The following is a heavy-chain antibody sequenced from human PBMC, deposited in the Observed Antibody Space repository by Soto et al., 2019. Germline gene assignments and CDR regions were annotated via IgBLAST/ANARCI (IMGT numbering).Heavy chain of an antibody. CDR1: GFTFTSSA. CDR3: AAGMTTVTTAAFDI. CDR2: IVVGSGNT. J-gene: IGHJ3*02. Sequence: SVKVSCKASGFTFTSSAMQWVRQARGQRLEWIGWIVVGSGNTNYAQKFQERVTITRDMSTSTAYMELSSLRSEDTAVYYCAAGMTTVTTAAFDIWGQGTMVTVSS. D-gene: IGHD4-17*01. V-gene: IGHV1-58*02.